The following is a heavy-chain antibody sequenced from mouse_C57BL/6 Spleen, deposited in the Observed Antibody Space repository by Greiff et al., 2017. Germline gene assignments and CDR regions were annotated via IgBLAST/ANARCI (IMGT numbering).Heavy chain of an antibody. D-gene: IGHD1-1*01. J-gene: IGHJ2*01. CDR3: ASITTVVPYYFDY. CDR2: IDPSDSYT. V-gene: IGHV1-59*01. CDR1: GYPFTSYW. Sequence: VQLQQPGAELVRPGTSVKLSCKASGYPFTSYWMHWVKQRPGQGLEWIGVIDPSDSYTNYNPTFKGKATLTVDTSSSTAYMQLSILTAEDSAVYYCASITTVVPYYFDYWGQGTTLTVSS.